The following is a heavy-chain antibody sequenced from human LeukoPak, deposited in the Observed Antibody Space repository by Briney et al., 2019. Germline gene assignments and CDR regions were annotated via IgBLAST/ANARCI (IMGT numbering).Heavy chain of an antibody. CDR3: ARGLSLWMTFFNTGWPYYFDY. V-gene: IGHV4-34*01. CDR1: GGSISSYY. Sequence: SETLSLTCTVSGGSISSYYWSWIRQPPGKGLEWIGEINHSGSTNYNPSLKSRVTISVDTSKNQFSLKLSSVTAADTAVYYCARGLSLWMTFFNTGWPYYFDYWGQGTLVTVSS. D-gene: IGHD2/OR15-2a*01. J-gene: IGHJ4*02. CDR2: INHSGST.